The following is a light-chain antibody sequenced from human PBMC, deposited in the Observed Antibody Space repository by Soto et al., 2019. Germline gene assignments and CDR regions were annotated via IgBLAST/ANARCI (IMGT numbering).Light chain of an antibody. Sequence: EIVLTQSPATLSLSPGERVTLSCRASQSVDKYLAWYQQKRGQAPRLLIYDTSTRATGIPARFSGSGSGTDFTLTISNLESEDFAVYYCQNCAQLPPIHTFGPGTKVDIK. CDR3: QNCAQLPPIHT. CDR2: DTS. V-gene: IGKV3-11*01. J-gene: IGKJ3*01. CDR1: QSVDKY.